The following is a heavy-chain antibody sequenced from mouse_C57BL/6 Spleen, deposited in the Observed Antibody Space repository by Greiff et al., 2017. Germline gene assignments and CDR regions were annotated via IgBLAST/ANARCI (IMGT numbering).Heavy chain of an antibody. CDR3: ASEGPPWFAC. CDR1: GYTFTSYW. Sequence: QVQLQQPGAELVKPGASVKMSCKASGYTFTSYWITWVKQRPGQGLEWIGDIYPGSGSTNYNEKFKSKATLTVDTSSSTAYMQLSSLTSEDSAVYYCASEGPPWFACWGRETLVTVSA. V-gene: IGHV1-55*01. CDR2: IYPGSGST. J-gene: IGHJ3*01.